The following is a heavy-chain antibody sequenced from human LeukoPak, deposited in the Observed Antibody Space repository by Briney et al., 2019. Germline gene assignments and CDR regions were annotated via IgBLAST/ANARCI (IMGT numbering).Heavy chain of an antibody. Sequence: SQTLSLTCAVSGGSISSGSYSWSWIRQPPGKGLEWIGYIYPKGSTYYNPSLKSRVILSLDKSANQFSLNLSSVTAADTAVYYCARFSPRAMGNYLDFWGQGTLVTVSS. CDR2: IYPKGST. D-gene: IGHD7-27*01. CDR1: GGSISSGSYS. J-gene: IGHJ4*02. V-gene: IGHV4-30-2*01. CDR3: ARFSPRAMGNYLDF.